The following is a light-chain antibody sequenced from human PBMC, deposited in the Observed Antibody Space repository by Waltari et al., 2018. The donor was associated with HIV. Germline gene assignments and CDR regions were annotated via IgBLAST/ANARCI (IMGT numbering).Light chain of an antibody. CDR1: KLGDKY. CDR2: QDS. V-gene: IGLV3-1*01. Sequence: SYELTQPPSVSVSPGQTASITCSGDKLGDKYACWYQQKPGQSPVLVIYQDSKRPSGIPWRFHGSNSGNTATLTISGTQAMDEADYYCQAWDSSSYVFGTGTKVTVL. J-gene: IGLJ1*01. CDR3: QAWDSSSYV.